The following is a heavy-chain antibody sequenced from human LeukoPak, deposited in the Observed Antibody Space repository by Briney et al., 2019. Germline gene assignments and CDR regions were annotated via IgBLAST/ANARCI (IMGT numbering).Heavy chain of an antibody. Sequence: SETLSLTCTVSGGSISSYYWSWIRQPPGKGLEWIGYINYSGSTNYNPSLKTRVTISVDTSKNQFSLKLSSVTAADTAVYYCARHGGYSYGPFDYWGQGTLVTVSS. V-gene: IGHV4-59*08. CDR3: ARHGGYSYGPFDY. CDR1: GGSISSYY. J-gene: IGHJ4*02. CDR2: INYSGST. D-gene: IGHD5-18*01.